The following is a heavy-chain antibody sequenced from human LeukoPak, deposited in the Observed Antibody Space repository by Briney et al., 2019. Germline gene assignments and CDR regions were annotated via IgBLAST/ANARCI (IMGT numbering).Heavy chain of an antibody. D-gene: IGHD4-11*01. V-gene: IGHV4-4*07. J-gene: IGHJ6*03. CDR1: GGSISSYY. Sequence: SETLSLTCTVSGGSISSYYWSWIRQPAGEGLEWIGRLHTSGSTHYNPSLKSRVTMSVDTSKNQFSLKLSSVTAADTAVYYCARVGSKFPYMDVWGKGTTVTVSS. CDR2: LHTSGST. CDR3: ARVGSKFPYMDV.